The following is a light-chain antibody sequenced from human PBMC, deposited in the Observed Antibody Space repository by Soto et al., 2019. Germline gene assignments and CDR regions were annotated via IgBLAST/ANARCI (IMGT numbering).Light chain of an antibody. V-gene: IGLV2-23*02. CDR3: CSYAGTATV. CDR1: SSDVGIYDF. J-gene: IGLJ2*01. Sequence: QSALTQPASVSGSPGQSITISCTGTSSDVGIYDFVSWFQQYPGKAPKLIIYEVTKRPSGVSSRFSGSKSGNTASLTISGLQAEDEADYYCCSYAGTATVFGGGTKVTVL. CDR2: EVT.